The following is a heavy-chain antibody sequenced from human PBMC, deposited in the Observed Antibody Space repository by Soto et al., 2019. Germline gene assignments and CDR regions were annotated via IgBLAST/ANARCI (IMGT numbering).Heavy chain of an antibody. D-gene: IGHD3-3*01. CDR3: ARTPIFGVVIIGQKRGLFDP. Sequence: GESLKISCKGSVYRFTSDWISWLLQIPGKGLEWMGRIDPSDSYTNYSPSFQGHVTISADKSISTAYLQWRSLKASDTDMYYCARTPIFGVVIIGQKRGLFDPWGQGSRVTV. J-gene: IGHJ5*02. V-gene: IGHV5-10-1*01. CDR1: VYRFTSDW. CDR2: IDPSDSYT.